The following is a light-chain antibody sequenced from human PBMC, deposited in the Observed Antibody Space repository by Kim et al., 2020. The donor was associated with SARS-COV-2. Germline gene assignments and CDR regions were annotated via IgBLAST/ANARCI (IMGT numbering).Light chain of an antibody. J-gene: IGKJ1*01. CDR1: QSISNY. Sequence: DIHMTQSPSSLSASVGDRVTISCRASQSISNYLNWYLQKPGKAPKLLMYDAFSLESGVPSRFSGSGSGTNFTLTISSLQLEDFATYYCQESYSSLWTFGQGTKVDIK. V-gene: IGKV1-39*01. CDR2: DAF. CDR3: QESYSSLWT.